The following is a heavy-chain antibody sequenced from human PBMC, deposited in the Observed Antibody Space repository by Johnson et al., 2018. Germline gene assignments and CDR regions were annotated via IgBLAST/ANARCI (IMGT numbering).Heavy chain of an antibody. J-gene: IGHJ6*02. Sequence: QVQLVESGGGVVQPGRSLRLSCAASGFSFSSYGIHWVRQAPGKGLGWVAGISHDGSNKYYADSVKGRFTISRDNSKNTLYLQMSSLRVEDTAVYYCRITGTTNSYYYGMDVWGQGTTVIVSS. CDR3: RITGTTNSYYYGMDV. CDR1: GFSFSSYG. CDR2: ISHDGSNK. V-gene: IGHV3-30*03. D-gene: IGHD1-14*01.